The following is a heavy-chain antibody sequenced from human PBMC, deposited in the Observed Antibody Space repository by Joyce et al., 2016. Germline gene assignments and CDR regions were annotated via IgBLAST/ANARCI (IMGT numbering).Heavy chain of an antibody. CDR1: GYTFTGYY. Sequence: QVQLVQSGAEVKKPGASVKVSCKTSGYTFTGYYMHWVRQAPGQGRGRMGWINPYSGGANYAQKFQGRVTMTRDTSISTAYWELSRLRSDDTAVYYCARGGLWSGYDDIDYWGQGTLVTVSS. J-gene: IGHJ4*02. CDR3: ARGGLWSGYDDIDY. V-gene: IGHV1-2*02. D-gene: IGHD3-3*01. CDR2: INPYSGGA.